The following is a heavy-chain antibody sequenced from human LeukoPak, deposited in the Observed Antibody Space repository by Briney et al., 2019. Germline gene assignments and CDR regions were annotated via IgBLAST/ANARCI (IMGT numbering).Heavy chain of an antibody. CDR2: IYYSGST. Sequence: PSQTLSLTCTVSGGSISSGDYYWSWIRLPPGKGLEWIGYIYYSGSTYYNPSLKSRVTISVDTSKNQFSLKLSSVTAADTAVYYCARVVATYDAFDIWGQGTMVTVSS. J-gene: IGHJ3*02. CDR1: GGSISSGDYY. D-gene: IGHD5-12*01. V-gene: IGHV4-30-4*01. CDR3: ARVVATYDAFDI.